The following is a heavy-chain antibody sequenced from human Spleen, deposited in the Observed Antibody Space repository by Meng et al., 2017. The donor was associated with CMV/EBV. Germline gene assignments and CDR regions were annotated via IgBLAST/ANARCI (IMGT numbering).Heavy chain of an antibody. V-gene: IGHV3-7*01. Sequence: GGSLRLSCAVSGFNFSIYCMNRVRQAPGKGLEWVANIKGDGSEEYYVDSVKGRFTISRDNAKNSLSLQLNSLTVEDTAVYYCARNPHAYCNRTLCYPDFWGQGTVFPVSS. CDR3: ARNPHAYCNRTLCYPDF. J-gene: IGHJ4*02. CDR1: GFNFSIYC. D-gene: IGHD2/OR15-2a*01. CDR2: IKGDGSEE.